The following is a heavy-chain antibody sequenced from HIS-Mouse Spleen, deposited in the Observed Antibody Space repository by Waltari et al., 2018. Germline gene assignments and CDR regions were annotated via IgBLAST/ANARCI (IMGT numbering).Heavy chain of an antibody. V-gene: IGHV4-4*07. CDR3: ARDLGDQWLVPDAFDI. D-gene: IGHD6-19*01. J-gene: IGHJ3*02. CDR1: GGSISRYY. Sequence: QVQLQESGPGLVKPSETLSLTCPVSGGSISRYYWTWIRPPAGKGLEWIGRIYTRGCTNYNPSLKSRVTMSVDTSKNQFSLKLSSVTAADTAVYYCARDLGDQWLVPDAFDIWGQGTMVTVSS. CDR2: IYTRGCT.